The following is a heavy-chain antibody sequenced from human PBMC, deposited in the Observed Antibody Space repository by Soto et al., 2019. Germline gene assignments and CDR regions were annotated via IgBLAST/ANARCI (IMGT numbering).Heavy chain of an antibody. CDR3: ARSQGGSSSLDIYYYYYYGMDV. CDR1: GGTFSSYA. D-gene: IGHD2-15*01. Sequence: QVQLVQSGAEVKKPGSSVKVSCKAPGGTFSSYAISWVRQAPGQGLEWMGGITPIFGTAKYAQKFQGRVTITADESTGTGYMELSSLRSEDTAVYYCARSQGGSSSLDIYYYYYYGMDVWGQGTTVTVSS. CDR2: ITPIFGTA. V-gene: IGHV1-69*01. J-gene: IGHJ6*02.